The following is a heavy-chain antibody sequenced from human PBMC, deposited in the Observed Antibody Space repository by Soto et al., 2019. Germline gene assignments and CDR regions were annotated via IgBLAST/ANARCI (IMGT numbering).Heavy chain of an antibody. V-gene: IGHV1-24*01. CDR3: ATMGFCGPGCYSFDY. CDR2: FDPEGSDT. J-gene: IGHJ4*02. CDR1: GYPLSELA. D-gene: IGHD2-21*02. Sequence: GSVKVSFKVCGYPLSELAIHLVRQAPGKGFEWMGGFDPEGSDTIYAQKFQGRVTMTSDTSTETAYMELESLTSEDTAFYYCATMGFCGPGCYSFDYWGQGTMVTVSS.